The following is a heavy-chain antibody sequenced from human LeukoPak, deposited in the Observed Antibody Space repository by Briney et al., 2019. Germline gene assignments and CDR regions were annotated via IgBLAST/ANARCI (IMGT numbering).Heavy chain of an antibody. V-gene: IGHV3-9*03. J-gene: IGHJ4*02. CDR1: GFTFDDYA. Sequence: PGGSLRLSCAASGFTFDDYAMHWVRQAPGKGLEWVSSITWNSGSIVYADSVKGRFTISRDNAKNSLYLQMNSLIAEDMALYYCAKGTVSSGYYWVFEYWGQGTLVTVSS. CDR2: ITWNSGSI. D-gene: IGHD3-22*01. CDR3: AKGTVSSGYYWVFEY.